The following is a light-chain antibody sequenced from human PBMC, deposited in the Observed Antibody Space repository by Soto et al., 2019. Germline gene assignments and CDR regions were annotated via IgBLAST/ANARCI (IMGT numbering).Light chain of an antibody. Sequence: QSVLAQPASVSGSPGQSITISCTGTSSDVGSYNLVSWYQQHPGKAPKLMIYEVSKRPSGVSNRFSGSKSGNTASLTISGLQAGDEADYYCCSCAGSSTFGENVFRTGTKVTVL. V-gene: IGLV2-23*02. J-gene: IGLJ1*01. CDR1: SSDVGSYNL. CDR2: EVS. CDR3: CSCAGSSTFGENV.